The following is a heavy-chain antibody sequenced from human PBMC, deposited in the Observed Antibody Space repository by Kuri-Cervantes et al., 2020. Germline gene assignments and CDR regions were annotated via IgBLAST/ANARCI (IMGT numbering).Heavy chain of an antibody. CDR3: ARGRVATITHYYYYYMDV. CDR2: ISSSGSTI. D-gene: IGHD5-12*01. Sequence: GESLKISCAASGFTFSSYEMNWVRQAPGKGLEWVSYISSSGSTIYYADSVKGRFTISRDNAKNSLYLQMNSLRAEDTAVYYCARGRVATITHYYYYYMDVWSKGTTVTVSS. CDR1: GFTFSSYE. V-gene: IGHV3-48*03. J-gene: IGHJ6*03.